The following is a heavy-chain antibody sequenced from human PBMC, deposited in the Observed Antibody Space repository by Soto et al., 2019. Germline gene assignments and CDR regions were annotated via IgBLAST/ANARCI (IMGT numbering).Heavy chain of an antibody. D-gene: IGHD1-1*01. V-gene: IGHV1-18*01. Sequence: QVHLVQSGAEVKKSGASVKVSCKGSGYDITTYGITWVRQAPGQGLEWMAWISAHNGNTDYAQKLQGRVTVTRDTSTSTAYMELRSLRSDDTAVYYCARGRYGDYWGQGALVTVSS. J-gene: IGHJ4*02. CDR1: GYDITTYG. CDR3: ARGRYGDY. CDR2: ISAHNGNT.